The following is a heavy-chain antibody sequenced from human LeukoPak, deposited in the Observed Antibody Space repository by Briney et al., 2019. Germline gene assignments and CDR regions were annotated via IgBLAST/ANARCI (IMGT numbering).Heavy chain of an antibody. CDR3: ARDSSGWYRVSGDFQH. CDR2: FSAYNGNT. Sequence: ASVKVSCKASGYTFTSYGISWVRQAPGQGLEWMGWFSAYNGNTNYAQKLQGRVTMTTDTSTSTAYMELRSLRSDDTAVYYCARDSSGWYRVSGDFQHWGQGTLVTVSS. D-gene: IGHD6-19*01. V-gene: IGHV1-18*04. J-gene: IGHJ1*01. CDR1: GYTFTSYG.